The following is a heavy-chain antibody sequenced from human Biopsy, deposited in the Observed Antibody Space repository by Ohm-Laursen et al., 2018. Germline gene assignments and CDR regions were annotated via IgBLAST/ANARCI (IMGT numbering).Heavy chain of an antibody. CDR2: ISSGSSPI. CDR1: GFTFSSYS. D-gene: IGHD3-22*01. J-gene: IGHJ6*02. CDR3: VRGVDYYDPYHYYALDV. Sequence: SLRLSCTATGFTFSSYSMNWVRQAPGKGLEWVSFISSGSSPIYYADSVKGRFTISRDDAKNSLYLQMNSLRAEDTAVYYCVRGVDYYDPYHYYALDVWGQGTTVTVSS. V-gene: IGHV3-48*01.